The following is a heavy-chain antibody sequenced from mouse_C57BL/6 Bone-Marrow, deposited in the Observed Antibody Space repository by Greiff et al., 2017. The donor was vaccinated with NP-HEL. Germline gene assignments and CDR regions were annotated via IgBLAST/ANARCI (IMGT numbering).Heavy chain of an antibody. J-gene: IGHJ2*01. Sequence: QVQLQQPGAELVRPGSSVKLSCKASGYTFTSYWMPWVKQRPIQGLEWIGNIDPSDSETHYNQKFKDKATLTVDKSSSTAYMQLSSLTSEDSAVYYCARLGLRYYFDYWGQGTTLTVSS. CDR1: GYTFTSYW. D-gene: IGHD2-2*01. CDR2: IDPSDSET. CDR3: ARLGLRYYFDY. V-gene: IGHV1-52*01.